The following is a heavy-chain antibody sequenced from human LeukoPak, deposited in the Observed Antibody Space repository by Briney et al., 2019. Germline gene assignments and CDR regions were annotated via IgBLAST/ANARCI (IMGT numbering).Heavy chain of an antibody. CDR1: GGSISSGSYY. CDR2: IYTSGST. V-gene: IGHV4-61*02. CDR3: ARNGAFSSTFDY. J-gene: IGHJ4*02. Sequence: PSETLSLTCTVSGGSISSGSYYWSWIRQPAGKGLEWIGRIYTSGSTNYNPSLKSRVTISVDTSKNQFSLKLSSVTAADTAVYYCARNGAFSSTFDYWGQGTLVTVSS. D-gene: IGHD6-13*01.